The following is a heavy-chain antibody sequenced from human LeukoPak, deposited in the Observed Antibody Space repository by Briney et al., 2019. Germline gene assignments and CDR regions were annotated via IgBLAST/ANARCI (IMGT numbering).Heavy chain of an antibody. CDR2: LKSKTDGGVT. Sequence: GGSLRLSCAASGFTFSNAWMNWVHQAPGKGLEWVGRLKSKTDGGVTDYAAPVKGRFTISRDDSKNTLYLQMNSLKTEDTAVYYCTTTYYYDSSPGSFDYWGQGTLVTVSS. D-gene: IGHD3-22*01. CDR3: TTTYYYDSSPGSFDY. V-gene: IGHV3-15*01. J-gene: IGHJ4*02. CDR1: GFTFSNAW.